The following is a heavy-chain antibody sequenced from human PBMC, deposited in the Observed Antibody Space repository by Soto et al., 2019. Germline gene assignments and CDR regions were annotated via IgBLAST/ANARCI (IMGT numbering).Heavy chain of an antibody. D-gene: IGHD3-10*01. Sequence: PSETLSLTCAVYGGSFSGYYWSWIRQPPGKGLEWIGEINHSGSTNYNPSLKSRVTISVDTSKNQFSLKLSSVTAADTAVYYCARYRDLTAYRGLDYWGQGTLVTVSS. CDR2: INHSGST. V-gene: IGHV4-34*01. J-gene: IGHJ4*02. CDR3: ARYRDLTAYRGLDY. CDR1: GGSFSGYY.